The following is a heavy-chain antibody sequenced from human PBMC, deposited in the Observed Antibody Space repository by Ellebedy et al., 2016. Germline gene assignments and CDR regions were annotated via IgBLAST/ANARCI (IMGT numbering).Heavy chain of an antibody. CDR1: GGSISSYY. CDR2: IYTSGST. Sequence: LETLSLTXTVSGGSISSYYWNWIRQPAGKGLEWIGRIYTSGSTNYNPSLQSRVTMSVDTSKNQFSLKLTSVTAADTAVYYCARGAISTGADYWGQGTLVTVSS. J-gene: IGHJ4*02. V-gene: IGHV4-4*07. D-gene: IGHD1-14*01. CDR3: ARGAISTGADY.